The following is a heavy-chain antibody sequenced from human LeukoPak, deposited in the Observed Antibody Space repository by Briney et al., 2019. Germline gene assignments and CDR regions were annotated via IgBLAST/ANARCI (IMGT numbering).Heavy chain of an antibody. J-gene: IGHJ4*02. CDR2: INADGSST. V-gene: IGHV3-74*01. Sequence: GGSLRLSCAASGFTFSSYWMHWVRQAPGKGLVWVSRINADGSSTNYADSVKGRFTISRDNAKNSLYLQMNSLRAEDTALYYCARVGLDYYDSSGYYRLDYWGQGTLVTVSS. D-gene: IGHD3-22*01. CDR3: ARVGLDYYDSSGYYRLDY. CDR1: GFTFSSYW.